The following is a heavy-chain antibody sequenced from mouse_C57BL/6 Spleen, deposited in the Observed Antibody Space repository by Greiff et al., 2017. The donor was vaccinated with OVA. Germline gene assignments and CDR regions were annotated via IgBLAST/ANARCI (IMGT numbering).Heavy chain of an antibody. D-gene: IGHD2-1*01. CDR3: ARGDYGNYGDYAMDY. V-gene: IGHV1-72*01. CDR2: IDPNSGGT. J-gene: IGHJ4*01. Sequence: QVQLKQPGAELVKPGASVKLSCKASGYTFTSYWMHWVKQRPGRGLEWIGRIDPNSGGTKYNEKFKSKATLTVDKPSSTAYMQLSSLTSEDSAVYYCARGDYGNYGDYAMDYWGQGTSVTVSS. CDR1: GYTFTSYW.